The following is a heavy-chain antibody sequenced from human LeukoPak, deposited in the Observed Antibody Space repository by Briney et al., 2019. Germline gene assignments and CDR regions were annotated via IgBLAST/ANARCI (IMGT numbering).Heavy chain of an antibody. CDR2: VYYTGTT. D-gene: IGHD6-19*01. Sequence: SETLSLTCTVSGDSITRTTSYWGWIRQPPGKGLEWIGTVYYTGTTYSNLSLKSRVTISVDTSINQFSVKLRSVTAADTAVYYCSRLADYNSGWWTIDYWGQGTLVTVSS. CDR3: SRLADYNSGWWTIDY. CDR1: GDSITRTTSY. V-gene: IGHV4-39*01. J-gene: IGHJ4*02.